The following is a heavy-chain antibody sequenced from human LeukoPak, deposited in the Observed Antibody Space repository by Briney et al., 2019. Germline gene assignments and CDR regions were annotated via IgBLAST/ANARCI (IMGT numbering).Heavy chain of an antibody. CDR3: ARFAGTTSHYYYGMDV. CDR1: GGSFSGYY. CDR2: INHSGST. Sequence: SETQSLTCAVYGGSFSGYYWSWIRQPPGKGLEWIGEINHSGSTNYNPSLKSRVTISVDTSKNQFSLKLSSVTAADTAVYYCARFAGTTSHYYYGMDVWGQGTTVTVSS. D-gene: IGHD1-7*01. V-gene: IGHV4-34*01. J-gene: IGHJ6*02.